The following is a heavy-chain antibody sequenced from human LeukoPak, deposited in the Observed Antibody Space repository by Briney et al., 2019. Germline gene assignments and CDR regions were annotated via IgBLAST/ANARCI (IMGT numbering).Heavy chain of an antibody. CDR1: GGSINNYY. CDR2: IYYRGST. V-gene: IGHV4-59*01. J-gene: IGHJ4*02. D-gene: IGHD4-17*01. Sequence: PSETLSLTCTVSGGSINNYYWSWIRQPPGKGLEWIGYIYYRGSTNYNPSLKSRVTFSVDTSKNQFSLKLNSVAAADTAVYYCARGGDYGDLRYFDYWGQGTLVTVSS. CDR3: ARGGDYGDLRYFDY.